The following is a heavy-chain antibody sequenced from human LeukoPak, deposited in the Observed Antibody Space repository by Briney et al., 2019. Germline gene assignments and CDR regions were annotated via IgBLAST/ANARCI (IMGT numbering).Heavy chain of an antibody. Sequence: GGSLRLSCAASGFTFSSYGMHWVRQAPGKGLEWVAVISYDGSNKYYADSVKGRFTISRDNSKNTLYLQMNSLRAEDTAVYYCVRETSSSAEDWFDPWGQGTLVTVSS. D-gene: IGHD6-6*01. CDR3: VRETSSSAEDWFDP. V-gene: IGHV3-30*03. CDR2: ISYDGSNK. CDR1: GFTFSSYG. J-gene: IGHJ5*02.